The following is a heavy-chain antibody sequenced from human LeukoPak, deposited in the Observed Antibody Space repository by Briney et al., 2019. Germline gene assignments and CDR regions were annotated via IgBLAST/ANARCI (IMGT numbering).Heavy chain of an antibody. CDR2: IIPIFGTA. Sequence: ASVKVSCKASGGTFSSYAISWVRQAPGQGLEWMGGIIPIFGTANYAQKFQGRVTITTDESTSTAYMELSSLRSEDTAVYYCARVTQPQRRYCSSTSCYALVNWGQGTLVTVPS. J-gene: IGHJ4*02. D-gene: IGHD2-2*01. CDR1: GGTFSSYA. V-gene: IGHV1-69*05. CDR3: ARVTQPQRRYCSSTSCYALVN.